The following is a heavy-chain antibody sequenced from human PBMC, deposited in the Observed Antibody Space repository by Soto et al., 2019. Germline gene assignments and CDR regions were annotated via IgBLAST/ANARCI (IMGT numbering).Heavy chain of an antibody. D-gene: IGHD1-26*01. CDR1: GYTFTGYY. V-gene: IGHV1-2*04. CDR3: ARGLVGATTRFDY. CDR2: INPNSGGT. J-gene: IGHJ4*02. Sequence: QVQLVQSGAEVKKPGASVKVSCKASGYTFTGYYMHWVRQAPGQGLEWMGWINPNSGGTNCAQKCQGWVTMTRDTSISTAYMELSRLRSDDTAVYYCARGLVGATTRFDYWGQGTLVTVSS.